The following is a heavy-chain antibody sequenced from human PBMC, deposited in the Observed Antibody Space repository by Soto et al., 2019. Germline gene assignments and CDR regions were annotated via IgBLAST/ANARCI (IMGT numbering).Heavy chain of an antibody. J-gene: IGHJ6*02. D-gene: IGHD6-13*01. CDR1: GGAFIGYY. CDR3: ARVRMGLGSSWRYYYYGMDV. V-gene: IGHV4-34*01. CDR2: INHSGST. Sequence: SETLSLTCAVYGGAFIGYYWSLIRHPPWKWREWIGEINHSGSTNYNPSLKSRVTISVDTSKNQFSLKLSSVTAADTAVYYCARVRMGLGSSWRYYYYGMDVWGQGTTVTVSS.